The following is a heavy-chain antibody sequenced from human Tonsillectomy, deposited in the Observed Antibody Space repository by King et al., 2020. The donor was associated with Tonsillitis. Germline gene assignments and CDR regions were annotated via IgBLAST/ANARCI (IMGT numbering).Heavy chain of an antibody. J-gene: IGHJ4*02. CDR2: INSDGSST. CDR3: AITWIQLWPFDY. Sequence: VQLVESGGGLIQPGGSLRLSCAASGFTFSSYWMYWVRQAPGKGLVWVSRINSDGSSTSYADSVKGRFTISRDNAQNTLYLQMNSLRAEDTAVYYCAITWIQLWPFDYWGQGTLVTVSS. D-gene: IGHD5-18*01. CDR1: GFTFSSYW. V-gene: IGHV3-74*01.